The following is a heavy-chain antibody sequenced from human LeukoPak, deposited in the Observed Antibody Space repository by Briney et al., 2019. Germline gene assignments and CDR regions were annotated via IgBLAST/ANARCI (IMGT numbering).Heavy chain of an antibody. V-gene: IGHV3-21*01. Sequence: PGGSLRLSCAASGFTVSSNYMSWVRQAPGTGLERVSSISSSISYICYADSMKGRFTISRDNAKNSLDLQMNSLRAEDRAVYYWEGGGGDWDVLDIWGQGTMVTVSS. CDR3: EGGGGDWDVLDI. CDR1: GFTVSSNY. J-gene: IGHJ3*02. D-gene: IGHD3-16*01. CDR2: ISSSISYI.